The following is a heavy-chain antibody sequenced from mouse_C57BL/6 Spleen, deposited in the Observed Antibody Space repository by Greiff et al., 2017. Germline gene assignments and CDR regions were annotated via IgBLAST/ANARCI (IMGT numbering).Heavy chain of an antibody. CDR2: IYPGDGDT. CDR1: GYAFSSSW. CDR3: ARELLRYFYV. D-gene: IGHD1-1*01. Sequence: ESGPELVKPGASVKISCKASGYAFSSSWMNWVKQRPGKGLEWIGRIYPGDGDTNYNGKFKGKATLTADKSSSTAYMQLSSLTSEDSAVYFCARELLRYFYVWGTGTTVTVSS. J-gene: IGHJ1*03. V-gene: IGHV1-82*01.